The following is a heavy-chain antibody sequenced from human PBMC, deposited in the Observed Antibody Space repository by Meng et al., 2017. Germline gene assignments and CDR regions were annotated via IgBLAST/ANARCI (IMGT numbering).Heavy chain of an antibody. Sequence: SEPLSLTCTVLGGPISSYHWSGIRQLPGKGLEWIGYIYYSGSTNYNPSLKSRVTISVDTSKNQFSLKLSSVAAADTAVYYRARVNHGSGSYAPNYYYYGMDVWGQGTTVTVSS. CDR3: ARVNHGSGSYAPNYYYYGMDV. CDR1: GGPISSYH. D-gene: IGHD3-10*01. V-gene: IGHV4-59*01. CDR2: IYYSGST. J-gene: IGHJ6*02.